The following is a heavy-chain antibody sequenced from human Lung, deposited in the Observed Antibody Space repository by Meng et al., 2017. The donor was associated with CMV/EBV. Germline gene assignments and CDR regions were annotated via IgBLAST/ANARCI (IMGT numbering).Heavy chain of an antibody. Sequence: SVXVSXKASGGDFYNFGISWIRQAPGQGLQWMGRIIPTFGTAHYARGFQGKITISADGPTTTAFMEISGLTSDDTAVYYCARPFRPGYGDPGFDFWGQGTXVTVDS. D-gene: IGHD4-17*01. CDR3: ARPFRPGYGDPGFDF. J-gene: IGHJ4*02. CDR1: GGDFYNFG. V-gene: IGHV1-69*13. CDR2: IIPTFGTA.